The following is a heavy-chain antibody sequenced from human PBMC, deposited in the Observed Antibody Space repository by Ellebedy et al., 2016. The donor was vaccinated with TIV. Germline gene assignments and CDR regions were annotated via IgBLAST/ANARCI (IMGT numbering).Heavy chain of an antibody. Sequence: ASVKVPCKTSRYILTAYYIHWVRQAPGQGLEWTASINPDSGCPNFPQRCQGRVTMARDTSVNTAYMDLSRLQSDDTAVYHSARVRRATSGMDVWGQGTTVTVS. D-gene: IGHD2-2*01. CDR1: RYILTAYY. CDR2: INPDSGCP. CDR3: ARVRRATSGMDV. J-gene: IGHJ6*02. V-gene: IGHV1-2*02.